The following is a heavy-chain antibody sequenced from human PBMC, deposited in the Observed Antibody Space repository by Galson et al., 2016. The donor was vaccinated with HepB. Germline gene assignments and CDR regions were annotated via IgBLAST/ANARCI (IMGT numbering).Heavy chain of an antibody. D-gene: IGHD5-24*01. J-gene: IGHJ4*02. CDR1: GYTFADYA. Sequence: SVKVSCKASGYTFADYAMHWVRQAPGQRPEWMGWTSAGNGNAKYSQTFRNRITISRDSSASTAYLELRSLTSEDTAVYYCATFPRGDGYNGPFDSWGQGTLLTVSS. CDR2: TSAGNGNA. CDR3: ATFPRGDGYNGPFDS. V-gene: IGHV1-3*01.